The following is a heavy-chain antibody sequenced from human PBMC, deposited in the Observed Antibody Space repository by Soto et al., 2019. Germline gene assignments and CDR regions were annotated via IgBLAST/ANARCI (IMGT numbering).Heavy chain of an antibody. V-gene: IGHV1-24*01. D-gene: IGHD1-1*01. CDR1: GYTLTELS. CDR3: ATALGDYNWNDDGGANFDY. J-gene: IGHJ4*02. Sequence: QVQLVQSGAEVKKPGASVKVSCKVSGYTLTELSMHWVRQAPGKGLEWMGGFDPEDDETIYAQKFQGRVTMTEDTSTDTAYMELSSLRSEDTAVYYCATALGDYNWNDDGGANFDYWGQGTLVTVSS. CDR2: FDPEDDET.